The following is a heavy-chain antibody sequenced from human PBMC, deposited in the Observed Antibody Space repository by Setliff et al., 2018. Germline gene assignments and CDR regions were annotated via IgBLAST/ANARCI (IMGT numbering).Heavy chain of an antibody. D-gene: IGHD5-18*01. CDR3: ARGDRWGYSYGPYYYGMDV. J-gene: IGHJ6*02. CDR1: GFTFGDYA. CDR2: IRSKAYGGTT. Sequence: PGGSLRLSCTASGFTFGDYAMSWVRQAPGKGLEWVGFIRSKAYGGTTEYAASVKGRFTISRDDSKSIAYLQMNSLKTEDTAVYYCARGDRWGYSYGPYYYGMDVWGQGTTVTVS. V-gene: IGHV3-49*04.